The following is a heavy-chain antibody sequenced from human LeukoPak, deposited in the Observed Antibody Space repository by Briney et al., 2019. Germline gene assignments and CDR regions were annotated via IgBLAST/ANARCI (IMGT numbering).Heavy chain of an antibody. Sequence: PGGSLRLSCAASGFTFDDYTMHWVRQAPGKGLEWVSLISWDGGSTYYADSVKGRFTISRDNSKNSLYLQMNSLRTEDTALYYCAKDGVYSRWFDPWGQGTLVTVSS. V-gene: IGHV3-43*01. CDR1: GFTFDDYT. D-gene: IGHD6-13*01. J-gene: IGHJ5*02. CDR3: AKDGVYSRWFDP. CDR2: ISWDGGST.